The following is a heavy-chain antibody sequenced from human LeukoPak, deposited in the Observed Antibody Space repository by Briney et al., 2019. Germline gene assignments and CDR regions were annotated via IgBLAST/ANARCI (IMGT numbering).Heavy chain of an antibody. V-gene: IGHV4-59*08. CDR2: IYYSGST. J-gene: IGHJ4*02. CDR1: GGSISSYY. Sequence: PSETLSLTCTVSGGSISSYYWSWIRQPPGKGLEWIGYIYYSGSTNYNPSLKSRVTISVDTSKNQFSLKLSSVTAADTAVYYCARNYDSSGYFVSVWGQGTLVTVSS. D-gene: IGHD3-22*01. CDR3: ARNYDSSGYFVSV.